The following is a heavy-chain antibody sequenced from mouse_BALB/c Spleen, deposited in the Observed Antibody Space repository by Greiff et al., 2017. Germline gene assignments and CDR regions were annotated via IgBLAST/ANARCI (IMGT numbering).Heavy chain of an antibody. V-gene: IGHV1S29*02. CDR1: GYTFTDYN. Sequence: VQLQQSGPELVKPGASVKISCKASGYTFTDYNMHWVKQSHGKSLEWIGYIYPYNGGTGYNQKFKSKATLTVDNSSSTAYMELRSLTSEDSAVYYCARCGNDVYYFDYWGQGTTLTVSS. CDR3: ARCGNDVYYFDY. CDR2: IYPYNGGT. D-gene: IGHD2-3*01. J-gene: IGHJ2*01.